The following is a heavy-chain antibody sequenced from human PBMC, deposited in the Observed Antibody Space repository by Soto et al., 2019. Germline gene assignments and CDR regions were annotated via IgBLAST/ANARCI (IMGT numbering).Heavy chain of an antibody. V-gene: IGHV4-39*01. CDR3: ARAGDSSSWYTEYYFDY. Sequence: QLQLQESGPGLVKPSETLSLTCTVSGGSISSSSYYWGWIRQPPGKGLEWIGSIYYSGSTYYNPSLKSRVTISVDTSKNQFSLKLSSVTAADTAVYYCARAGDSSSWYTEYYFDYWGQGTLVTVSS. CDR2: IYYSGST. D-gene: IGHD6-13*01. J-gene: IGHJ4*02. CDR1: GGSISSSSYY.